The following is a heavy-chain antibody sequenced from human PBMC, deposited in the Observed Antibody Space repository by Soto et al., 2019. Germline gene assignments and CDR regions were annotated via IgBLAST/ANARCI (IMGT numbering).Heavy chain of an antibody. V-gene: IGHV1-18*01. CDR2: ISAYNGNT. Sequence: ASVKVSCKASGDPFTSYVISWVRPAPGKGLEWMGWISAYNGNTNYAQKLQGRVTMTTDTSTSTAYMELRSLRSDDTAVYYCARDQGGPRLARERFDDWGQGTLVTVSS. D-gene: IGHD3-9*01. J-gene: IGHJ4*02. CDR3: ARDQGGPRLARERFDD. CDR1: GDPFTSYV.